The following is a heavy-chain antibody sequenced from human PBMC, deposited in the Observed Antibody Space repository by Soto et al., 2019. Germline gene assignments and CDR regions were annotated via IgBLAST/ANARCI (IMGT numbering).Heavy chain of an antibody. V-gene: IGHV1-69*13. Sequence: SVKVSCKASGGTFSSYAISWVRQAPGQGLEWMGGIIPIFGTANYAQKFQGRVTITADESTSTAYMELSSLRSEDTAVYYCATCSGGSCYSNPYFQHWGQGTLVTVSS. CDR3: ATCSGGSCYSNPYFQH. D-gene: IGHD2-15*01. J-gene: IGHJ1*01. CDR2: IIPIFGTA. CDR1: GGTFSSYA.